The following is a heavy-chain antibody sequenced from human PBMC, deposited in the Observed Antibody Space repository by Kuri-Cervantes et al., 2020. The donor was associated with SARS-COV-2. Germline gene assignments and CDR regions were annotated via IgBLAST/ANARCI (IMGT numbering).Heavy chain of an antibody. D-gene: IGHD3-16*01. Sequence: ESLKISCTVSGGSISSYYWSWIRQPAGKGLEWIGYIYYSGSTNYNPSLKSRVTISVDTSKNQFSLKLSSVTAADTAVYYCARSPQRLYYDYVWGSPTSGPIDYWGQGTLVTVSS. CDR2: IYYSGST. CDR1: GGSISSYY. V-gene: IGHV4-59*01. J-gene: IGHJ4*02. CDR3: ARSPQRLYYDYVWGSPTSGPIDY.